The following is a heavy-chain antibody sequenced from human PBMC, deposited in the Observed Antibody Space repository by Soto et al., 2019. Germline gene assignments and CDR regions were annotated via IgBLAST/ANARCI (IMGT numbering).Heavy chain of an antibody. V-gene: IGHV3-11*06. J-gene: IGHJ5*02. CDR1: GFTFSDYY. CDR3: ARGTVQLEFDNWFDP. Sequence: QVQLVESGGGLVKPGGSLRLSCAASGFTFSDYYMSWIRQAPGKGLEWVSYISSSSSYTNYADSVKGRFTISRDNAKNALYLQMNSLRDEDAAVYYCARGTVQLEFDNWFDPWGQGTLGTVSS. D-gene: IGHD1-1*01. CDR2: ISSSSSYT.